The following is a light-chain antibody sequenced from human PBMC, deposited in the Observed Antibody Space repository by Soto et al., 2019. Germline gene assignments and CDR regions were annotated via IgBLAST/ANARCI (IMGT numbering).Light chain of an antibody. CDR2: KAS. CDR1: QSISNW. Sequence: DIQMTQSPSTLSASVGDRVTITCRASQSISNWLAWYQQKPRKAPKLLIYKASDLERGVPSRFSGSGSGTEFTLTISSLQPDDFATYYCQQYNAYWTFGQGTKVEVK. CDR3: QQYNAYWT. J-gene: IGKJ1*01. V-gene: IGKV1-5*03.